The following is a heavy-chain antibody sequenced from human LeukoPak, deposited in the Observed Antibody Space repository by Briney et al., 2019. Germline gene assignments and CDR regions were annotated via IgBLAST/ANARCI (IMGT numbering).Heavy chain of an antibody. D-gene: IGHD3-22*01. V-gene: IGHV3-21*01. Sequence: GGSLRLSCAASGFTVSSNYMNWVRQAPGKGLEWVSFISSSSSYIYYADSMKGRFTISRDNAKNSLYLQMNSLRAEDTAVYYCASSPYYYDSSGYYYGRLDYWGQGTLVTVSS. CDR2: ISSSSSYI. CDR1: GFTVSSNY. CDR3: ASSPYYYDSSGYYYGRLDY. J-gene: IGHJ4*02.